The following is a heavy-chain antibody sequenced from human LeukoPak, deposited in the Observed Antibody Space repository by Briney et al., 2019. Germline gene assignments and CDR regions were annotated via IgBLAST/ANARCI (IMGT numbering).Heavy chain of an antibody. V-gene: IGHV1-46*01. J-gene: IGHJ5*02. Sequence: ASVKVSCKASGYTFTSYYMHWVRQAPGQGLDWMGIINPRGGSTRYAQKFQGRVTMTRDTSISTAYMELSRLRSDDTAVYYCARDSVIGYCSGGSCYGGDNWFDPWGQGTLVTVSS. CDR2: INPRGGST. CDR3: ARDSVIGYCSGGSCYGGDNWFDP. D-gene: IGHD2-15*01. CDR1: GYTFTSYY.